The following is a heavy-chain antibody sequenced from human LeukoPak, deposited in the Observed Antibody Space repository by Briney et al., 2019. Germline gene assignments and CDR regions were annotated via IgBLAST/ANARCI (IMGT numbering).Heavy chain of an antibody. D-gene: IGHD3-10*01. J-gene: IGHJ5*02. Sequence: GGSLRLSXSASGFTFSSYAMYWVRQAPGKGLEWVSSISGSGDNTYYADSVKGRFTISRDNSKNTLYLQMNSLGVEDTAVYSCAMDPRGSHNWLDPWGQGTLVTVSS. CDR2: ISGSGDNT. CDR1: GFTFSSYA. V-gene: IGHV3-23*01. CDR3: AMDPRGSHNWLDP.